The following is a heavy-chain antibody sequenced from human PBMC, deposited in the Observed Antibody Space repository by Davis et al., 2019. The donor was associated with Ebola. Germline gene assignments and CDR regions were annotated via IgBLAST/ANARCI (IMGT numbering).Heavy chain of an antibody. CDR3: ARAQFPTTSDH. CDR2: INPHNGNT. V-gene: IGHV1-18*04. CDR1: GYTFTSYG. D-gene: IGHD1-1*01. J-gene: IGHJ4*02. Sequence: ASVKVSCKASGYTFTSYGISWVRQAPGQGLEWMGWINPHNGNTNYAQNVQGRVAITTDTSTNTAYMEVGSLRSDDTAVYYCARAQFPTTSDHWGQGTLVTVSS.